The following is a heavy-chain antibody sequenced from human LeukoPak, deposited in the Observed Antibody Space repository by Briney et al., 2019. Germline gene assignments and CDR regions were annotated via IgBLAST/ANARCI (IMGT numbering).Heavy chain of an antibody. J-gene: IGHJ5*02. CDR2: INPNSGGT. Sequence: ASVKVSCKASGYTFTGYYMHWVRQAPGQGLEWMGRINPNSGGTNYAQKFQGRVTMARDTSISTAYMELSRLRSDDTAVYYCARGYCSGGSCYSVENWFDPWGQGTLVTVSS. D-gene: IGHD2-15*01. V-gene: IGHV1-2*06. CDR1: GYTFTGYY. CDR3: ARGYCSGGSCYSVENWFDP.